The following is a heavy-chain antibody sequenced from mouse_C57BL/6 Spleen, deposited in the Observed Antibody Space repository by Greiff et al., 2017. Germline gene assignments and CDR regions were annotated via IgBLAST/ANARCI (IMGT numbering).Heavy chain of an antibody. D-gene: IGHD1-1*01. CDR2: IFPGSGST. CDR1: GYTFTDYY. J-gene: IGHJ1*03. Sequence: QVHVKQSGPELVKPGASVKISCKASGYTFTDYYINWVKQRPGQGLEWIGWIFPGSGSTYYNEKFKGKATLTVDKSSSTAYMLLSSLTSEDSAVYFCAGYGSSYYWYFDVWGTGTTVTVSS. CDR3: AGYGSSYYWYFDV. V-gene: IGHV1-75*01.